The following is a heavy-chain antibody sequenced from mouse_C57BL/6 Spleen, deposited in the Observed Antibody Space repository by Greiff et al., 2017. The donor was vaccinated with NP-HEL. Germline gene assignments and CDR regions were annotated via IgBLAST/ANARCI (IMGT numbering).Heavy chain of an antibody. CDR2: ISDGGSYT. J-gene: IGHJ1*03. D-gene: IGHD1-1*01. V-gene: IGHV5-4*01. Sequence: VQLKESGGGLVKPGGSLKLSCAASGFTFSSYAMSWVRQTPEKRLEWVATISDGGSYTYYPDNVKGRFTISRDNAKNNLYLQMSHLTSEDTAMYYCARGAYYGSSYWYFDVWGTGTTVTVSS. CDR1: GFTFSSYA. CDR3: ARGAYYGSSYWYFDV.